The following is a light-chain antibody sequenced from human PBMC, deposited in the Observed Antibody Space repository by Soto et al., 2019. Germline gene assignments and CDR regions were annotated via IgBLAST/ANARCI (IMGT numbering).Light chain of an antibody. V-gene: IGLV2-14*01. Sequence: QSALTQPASVSGSPGQSITISCTGTSSDVGGYNYVSWYQQHPGKAPKLMIYDVSYRPSGVSHRFSGSKSGNTASLTISGLQSEDEADYYCDSYTSGSSYVFGTGTKLTVL. CDR1: SSDVGGYNY. J-gene: IGLJ1*01. CDR3: DSYTSGSSYV. CDR2: DVS.